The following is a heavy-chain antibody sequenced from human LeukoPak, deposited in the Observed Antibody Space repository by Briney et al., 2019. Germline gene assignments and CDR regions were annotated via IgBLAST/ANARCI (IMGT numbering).Heavy chain of an antibody. Sequence: GGSLRLSCAASGFTFSSYSMYWVRQAPGKGLEWVSFISSGSNYIYYTDSVKGRFTISRDNAKNSLYLQMNSLRVEDTAIYYCARVGCSGVTCYDYWGQGTLVTVSS. V-gene: IGHV3-21*01. D-gene: IGHD2-15*01. CDR1: GFTFSSYS. J-gene: IGHJ4*02. CDR3: ARVGCSGVTCYDY. CDR2: ISSGSNYI.